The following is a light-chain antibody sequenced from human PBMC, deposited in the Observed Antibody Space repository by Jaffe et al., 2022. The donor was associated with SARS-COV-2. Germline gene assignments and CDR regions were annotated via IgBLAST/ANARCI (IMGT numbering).Light chain of an antibody. V-gene: IGKV1-39*01. J-gene: IGKJ1*01. Sequence: DIQMTQSPSSLSASVGDRVTITCRASQSIANYLNWYQQKPGRAPNLLIYAASSLQSGVPSRFSGSGSGIDFTLTINSLQPEDFATYYCQQSHTTPWTFGQGTKVEIK. CDR3: QQSHTTPWT. CDR2: AAS. CDR1: QSIANY.